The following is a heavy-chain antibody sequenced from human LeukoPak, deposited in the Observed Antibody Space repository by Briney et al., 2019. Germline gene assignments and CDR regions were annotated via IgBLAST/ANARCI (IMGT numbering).Heavy chain of an antibody. Sequence: GGSLRLSCAASGFTFSRYSMNWVRQAPGKGLEWVSSISISSSYIYYADSVKGRFTISRDNSKNTLYLQMYSLRAEDTAVYYCAKIPYGDYVLDYYYYMDVWGKGTTVTISS. CDR3: AKIPYGDYVLDYYYYMDV. V-gene: IGHV3-21*01. CDR2: ISISSSYI. D-gene: IGHD4-17*01. CDR1: GFTFSRYS. J-gene: IGHJ6*03.